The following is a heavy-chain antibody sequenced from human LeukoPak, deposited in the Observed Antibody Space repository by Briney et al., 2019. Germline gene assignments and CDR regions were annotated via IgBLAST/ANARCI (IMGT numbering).Heavy chain of an antibody. CDR3: ARGTYYGDSDY. Sequence: SETLSLTCTVSGYSITSGYYWGWIRQPPGKGLEWIGSIYHSGSTFYNPSLKSRVTISVDKSKNQFSLKLTSVTAADTAVYYCARGTYYGDSDYWGQGTLVTVSS. J-gene: IGHJ4*02. CDR1: GYSITSGYY. CDR2: IYHSGST. D-gene: IGHD4-17*01. V-gene: IGHV4-38-2*02.